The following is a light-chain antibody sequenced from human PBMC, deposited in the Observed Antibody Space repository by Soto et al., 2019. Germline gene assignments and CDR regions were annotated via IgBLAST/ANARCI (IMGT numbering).Light chain of an antibody. CDR1: QSVSSSY. J-gene: IGKJ5*01. Sequence: ESVLTQSPGTLSLSPGERATLSCRASQSVSSSYLAWYQQKPGQAPRLLIHGASSRATGIPDRFSGSGSGPYFTLTISRLEPEDFAVYYCQQYGSSITFGQGTRLEIK. CDR3: QQYGSSIT. V-gene: IGKV3-20*01. CDR2: GAS.